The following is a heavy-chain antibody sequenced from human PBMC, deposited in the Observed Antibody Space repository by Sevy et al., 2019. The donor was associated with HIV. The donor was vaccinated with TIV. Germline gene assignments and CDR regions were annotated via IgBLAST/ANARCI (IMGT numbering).Heavy chain of an antibody. CDR1: VFTFSNYE. Sequence: GGSLRLSCTASVFTFSNYEMNWVRQAPGKGLEWVSYITLSGSSTYYADSVKGRFTISRDNAKNSLYLQMNSLRAEDTAVYYCARDRQGITVAGTAIDYWGQGTLVTVSS. CDR3: ARDRQGITVAGTAIDY. V-gene: IGHV3-48*03. D-gene: IGHD6-19*01. CDR2: ITLSGSST. J-gene: IGHJ4*02.